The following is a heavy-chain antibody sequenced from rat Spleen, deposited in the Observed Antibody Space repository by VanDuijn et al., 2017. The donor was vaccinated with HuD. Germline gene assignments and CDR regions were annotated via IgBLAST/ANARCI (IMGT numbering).Heavy chain of an antibody. V-gene: IGHV3-1*01. Sequence: EVQLQESGPGLVKPSQSLSLTCSVTGYSITSNYWGWIRKFPGKKMEWMGFISYSGSTSHNPSLKSRISITRDTSKNQFFLQLNSVTTEDTATYYCTRLYYSNWFAYWGQGTLVTVSS. J-gene: IGHJ3*01. CDR3: TRLYYSNWFAY. CDR2: ISYSGST. CDR1: GYSITSNY. D-gene: IGHD1-1*01.